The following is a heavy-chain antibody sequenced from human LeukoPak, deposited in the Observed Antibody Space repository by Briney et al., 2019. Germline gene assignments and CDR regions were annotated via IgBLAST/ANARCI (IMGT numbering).Heavy chain of an antibody. J-gene: IGHJ3*02. CDR3: AREYISGPKQTDAFDI. CDR1: GFTLGNHW. Sequence: GGSLRLSCAASGFTLGNHWMHWVRHAPGKGLVWVSRISGDEIWTSYADSVKGRFLISRDNAKDTLYLQMNSLRTEDTAVYYCAREYISGPKQTDAFDIWGQGTMVTVSS. V-gene: IGHV3-74*01. CDR2: ISGDEIWT. D-gene: IGHD3-22*01.